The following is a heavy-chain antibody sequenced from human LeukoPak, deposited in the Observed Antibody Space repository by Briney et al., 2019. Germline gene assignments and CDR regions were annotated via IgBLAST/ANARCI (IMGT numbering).Heavy chain of an antibody. V-gene: IGHV3-9*01. D-gene: IGHD3-22*01. CDR3: AKESHYYDSSGYYYGLRGAFDI. CDR1: GFTFDDYA. J-gene: IGHJ3*02. CDR2: ISWNSGSI. Sequence: PGRSLRLSCAASGFTFDDYAMHWVRHAPGKGLEWVSGISWNSGSIGYADSVKGRFTISRDNAKNSLYLQMNSLRAEDTALYYCAKESHYYDSSGYYYGLRGAFDIWGQGTMVTVSS.